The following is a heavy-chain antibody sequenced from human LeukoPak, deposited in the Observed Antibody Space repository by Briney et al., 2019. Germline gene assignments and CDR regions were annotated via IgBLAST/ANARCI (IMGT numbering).Heavy chain of an antibody. CDR2: TYYRSKWYN. V-gene: IGHV6-1*01. CDR3: ARVTGGTYYFDY. D-gene: IGHD2-8*02. CDR1: GDSVSSNSAA. Sequence: SQTLSLTCAISGDSVSSNSAAWNWIRQSPSGGLEWLVRTYYRSKWYNGYAVSVKSRITINPDTSKNQFSLQLNSVTPEDTAVYYCARVTGGTYYFDYWGQGTTVTVSS. J-gene: IGHJ4*03.